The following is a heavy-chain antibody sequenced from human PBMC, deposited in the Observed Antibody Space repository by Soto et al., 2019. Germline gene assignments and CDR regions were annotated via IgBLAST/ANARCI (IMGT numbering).Heavy chain of an antibody. CDR1: GGSLSGDYY. D-gene: IGHD3-22*01. Sequence: SETLSLTCTVSGGSLSGDYYWNWIRQAPGKGLEWIGYVYHTGSTYHNPSLKSRGSISVDTSNNQFSLKLSSVTAADTAVYFCAREPYDIPGERIDSWGQGIPDTVSS. V-gene: IGHV4-30-4*01. J-gene: IGHJ5*01. CDR2: VYHTGST. CDR3: AREPYDIPGERIDS.